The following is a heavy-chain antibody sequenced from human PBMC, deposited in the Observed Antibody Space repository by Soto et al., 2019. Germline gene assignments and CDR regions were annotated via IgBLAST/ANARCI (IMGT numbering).Heavy chain of an antibody. CDR1: GFTFSSYW. Sequence: PGGSLRLSCAASGFTFSSYWMHWVRQAPGKGLVWVSRINSDGSRTSYADSVKGRFTISRDNAKNTLYLQMNSLRAEDTAVYYCAREGYDFWSGYHLPHYYYGMDVWGQGTTVTV. CDR3: AREGYDFWSGYHLPHYYYGMDV. CDR2: INSDGSRT. J-gene: IGHJ6*02. D-gene: IGHD3-3*01. V-gene: IGHV3-74*01.